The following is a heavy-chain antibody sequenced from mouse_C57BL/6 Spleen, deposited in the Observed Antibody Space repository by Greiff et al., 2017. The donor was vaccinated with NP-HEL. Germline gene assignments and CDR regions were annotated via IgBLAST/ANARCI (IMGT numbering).Heavy chain of an antibody. Sequence: VQLQQPGTELAKPGASVKLSCKASGYTFTSYWMHWVKQRPGQGLEWIGNINPSNGGTNYNEKFKSKATLTVDKSSSTAYMQLSSLTSEDSAVYYCAREFITTVVAFDYWGQGTTLTVSS. CDR2: INPSNGGT. V-gene: IGHV1-53*01. D-gene: IGHD1-1*01. CDR3: AREFITTVVAFDY. J-gene: IGHJ2*01. CDR1: GYTFTSYW.